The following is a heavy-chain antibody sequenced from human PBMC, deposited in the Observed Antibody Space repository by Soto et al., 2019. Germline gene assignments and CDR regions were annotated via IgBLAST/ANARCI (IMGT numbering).Heavy chain of an antibody. J-gene: IGHJ4*02. V-gene: IGHV1-69*01. CDR1: GGIFSTYA. Sequence: QVQLVQSGAEVKKPGSSVKVSCKASGGIFSTYAISWLRQAPGQGLEWMGGIIPLFGTPNYAQRCQGRVTITADEATSTAYMALSRLRSEDTAVYYCARDRDDYGSGNYYNRIDFWGQGTLVTVSS. CDR3: ARDRDDYGSGNYYNRIDF. D-gene: IGHD3-10*01. CDR2: IIPLFGTP.